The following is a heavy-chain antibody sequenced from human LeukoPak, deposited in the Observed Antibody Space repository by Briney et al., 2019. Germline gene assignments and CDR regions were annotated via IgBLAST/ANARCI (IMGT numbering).Heavy chain of an antibody. CDR1: GGTFSSYA. D-gene: IGHD2-2*01. CDR3: ARGYCYNSNCYGNFDF. V-gene: IGHV1-69*13. J-gene: IGHJ4*02. Sequence: GASVKVSCKASGGTFSSYAISWVRQAPGQGLEWMGGIIPIFGTANYAQKFQGRVTITADESTSTAYMELSSLRSEDTAVYYCARGYCYNSNCYGNFDFWGQGTLVTVSS. CDR2: IIPIFGTA.